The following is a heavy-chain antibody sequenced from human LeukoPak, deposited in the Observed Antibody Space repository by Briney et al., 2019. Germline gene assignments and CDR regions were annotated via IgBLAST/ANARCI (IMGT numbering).Heavy chain of an antibody. CDR1: GGSFSGYY. J-gene: IGHJ4*02. CDR3: ARGEATVVTYDY. D-gene: IGHD4-23*01. Sequence: SETLSLTCAVYGGSFSGYYWSWIRQPPGKGLEWIGEINHSGSTNYNPSLKSRVTISVDTSKNQFSLKLSSATAADTAVYYCARGEATVVTYDYWGQGTLVTVSS. V-gene: IGHV4-34*01. CDR2: INHSGST.